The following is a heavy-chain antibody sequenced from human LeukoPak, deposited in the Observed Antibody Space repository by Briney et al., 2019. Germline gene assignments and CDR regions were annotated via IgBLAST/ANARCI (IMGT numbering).Heavy chain of an antibody. V-gene: IGHV3-9*01. CDR2: ISWNSASV. D-gene: IGHD6-13*01. Sequence: PGRSLRLSCEASGFTFDDYGMHWVRQAPGKGLEWVSTISWNSASVGYVDSVKGRFTISRDNAKKTLYLQMNSLRPEDTALYYCAKDYGYSSIWYDYWGQGTLVTVSS. J-gene: IGHJ4*02. CDR1: GFTFDDYG. CDR3: AKDYGYSSIWYDY.